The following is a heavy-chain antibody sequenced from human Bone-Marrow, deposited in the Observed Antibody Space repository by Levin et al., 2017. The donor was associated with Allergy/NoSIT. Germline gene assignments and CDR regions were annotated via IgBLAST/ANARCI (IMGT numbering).Heavy chain of an antibody. Sequence: GGSLRLSCAASGFTFRNFAMHWVRQAPGKGLEWVTVISEDGSKKYYADSVKGRFTITRDNSKNTLSLQMNGLRAVDTAVYYCTSLGYWGQGTLVTVSS. CDR2: ISEDGSKK. CDR3: TSLGY. CDR1: GFTFRNFA. V-gene: IGHV3-30*04. J-gene: IGHJ4*02. D-gene: IGHD3-16*01.